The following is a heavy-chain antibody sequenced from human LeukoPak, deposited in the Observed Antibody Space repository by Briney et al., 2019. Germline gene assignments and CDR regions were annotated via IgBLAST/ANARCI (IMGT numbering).Heavy chain of an antibody. V-gene: IGHV3-7*01. CDR1: EFTFSSDW. Sequence: PAWAMRFSCASAEFTFSSDWMSLGRQAPGRGLWGVANIKQDGSEKYYVDSVKGRITISRDNAQNSLYLKMNSLRAEDTAVYYCARDRWDSSSFDYWGQGTLVTVSS. J-gene: IGHJ4*02. D-gene: IGHD3-22*01. CDR3: ARDRWDSSSFDY. CDR2: IKQDGSEK.